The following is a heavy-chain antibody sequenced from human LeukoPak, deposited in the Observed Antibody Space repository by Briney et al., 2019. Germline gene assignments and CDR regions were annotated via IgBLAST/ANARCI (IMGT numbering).Heavy chain of an antibody. CDR1: GLTFRNAW. D-gene: IGHD3-22*01. V-gene: IGHV3-15*01. CDR2: IKSKTDGGTT. Sequence: GGSLRLSCTASGLTFRNAWMTWVRQAPGKGLEWVGRIKSKTDGGTTDYAAPVKGRFTISRDDSKNTLYLQMNSLKTEDTAVYYCTTANYYDSSGYTYWGQGTLVTVSS. CDR3: TTANYYDSSGYTY. J-gene: IGHJ4*02.